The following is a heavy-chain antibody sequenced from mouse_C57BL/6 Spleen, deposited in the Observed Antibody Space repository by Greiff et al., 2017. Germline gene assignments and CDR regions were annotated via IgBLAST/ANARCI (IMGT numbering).Heavy chain of an antibody. CDR2: IYPSDSET. J-gene: IGHJ4*01. V-gene: IGHV1-61*01. CDR3: ARWLLRGGNAMDY. CDR1: GYTFTSYW. D-gene: IGHD2-3*01. Sequence: QVQLQQPGAELVRPGSSVKLSCKASGYTFTSYWMDWVKQRPGQGLEWIGNIYPSDSETHYNQKFKDKATLTVDKSSSTAYMQLSSLTSEDSAVYYCARWLLRGGNAMDYWGQGTSVTVSS.